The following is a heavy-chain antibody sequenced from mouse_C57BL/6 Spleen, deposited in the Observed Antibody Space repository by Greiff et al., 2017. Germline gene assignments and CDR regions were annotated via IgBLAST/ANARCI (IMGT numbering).Heavy chain of an antibody. CDR2: IHPNSGST. J-gene: IGHJ1*03. CDR1: GYTFTSYW. D-gene: IGHD1-1*01. V-gene: IGHV1-64*01. CDR3: ARSPLYYGSSYRYFDV. Sequence: QVQLQQPGAELVKPGASVKLSCTASGYTFTSYWMHWVKQRPGQGLEWIGMIHPNSGSTNYNEKFKSKATLTVDKSSSTAYMQLSSLTAEDSAVYYCARSPLYYGSSYRYFDVWGTGTTVTVSS.